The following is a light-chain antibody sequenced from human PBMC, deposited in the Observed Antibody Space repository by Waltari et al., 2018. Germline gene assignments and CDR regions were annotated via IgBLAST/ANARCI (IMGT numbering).Light chain of an antibody. J-gene: IGKJ3*01. Sequence: DIQMTQSPSSLSASLGDRVTITCRASQTISHFFNWYQQKPGKAPKRLVYLASKLQSGVPSKFSGRGAVTDFTLTISSLQPDECATDFCHQTYNAPLTFGPGTKVDVK. CDR3: HQTYNAPLT. CDR2: LAS. V-gene: IGKV1-39*01. CDR1: QTISHF.